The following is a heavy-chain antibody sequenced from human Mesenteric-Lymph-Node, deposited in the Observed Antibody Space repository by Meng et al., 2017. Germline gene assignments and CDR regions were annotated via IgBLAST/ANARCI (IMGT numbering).Heavy chain of an antibody. CDR2: IYYSGST. Sequence: ESLKISCTVSGGSISSSSYYWGWIRQPPGKGLEWIGSIYYSGSTYYNPSLKSRVTISVDTSKNQFSLKLSSVTAADTAVYYCARDIPYCVGDCYRSAGFDYWGQGALVTVSS. CDR3: ARDIPYCVGDCYRSAGFDY. J-gene: IGHJ4*02. D-gene: IGHD2-21*02. V-gene: IGHV4-39*07. CDR1: GGSISSSSYY.